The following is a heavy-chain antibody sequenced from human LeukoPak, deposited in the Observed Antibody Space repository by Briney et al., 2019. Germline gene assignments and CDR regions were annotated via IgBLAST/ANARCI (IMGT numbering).Heavy chain of an antibody. CDR3: VGETSVTTIP. D-gene: IGHD4-17*01. J-gene: IGHJ5*02. Sequence: PSETVSLTCTVSGGSISSRSYYWGWIRQPPGKGLEWIGSIYYSGSTYYNPSLKSRVTISIETSKNQFSLKLSSVTAADTAVYYCVGETSVTTIPWGQGTLVTVSS. V-gene: IGHV4-39*01. CDR1: GGSISSRSYY. CDR2: IYYSGST.